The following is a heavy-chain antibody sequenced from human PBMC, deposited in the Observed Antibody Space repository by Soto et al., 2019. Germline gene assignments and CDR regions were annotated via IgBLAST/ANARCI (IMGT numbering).Heavy chain of an antibody. Sequence: ASVKVSCKASGYTFTRYYTHWVRQAPGQGLEWMGIINPSGGSTSYAQKFQGRVTMTRDTSTSTVYMELSSLRSEDTAVYYCARGQGSAVVVIPFDYWGQGTLVTVSS. V-gene: IGHV1-46*01. CDR2: INPSGGST. J-gene: IGHJ4*02. CDR1: GYTFTRYY. CDR3: ARGQGSAVVVIPFDY. D-gene: IGHD3-22*01.